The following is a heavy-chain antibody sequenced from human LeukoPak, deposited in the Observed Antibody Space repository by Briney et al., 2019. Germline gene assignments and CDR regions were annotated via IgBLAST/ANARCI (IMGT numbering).Heavy chain of an antibody. Sequence: GRSLRLSCAVSGFTFSSYWMHWVRQAPGNGLVWVSRINSDGSSTSYADSVKGRFTISRDNAKNTLYLQMNRLRAEDTAVYYCARWNTAYYYGMDVWGQGTTVTVSS. D-gene: IGHD1-1*01. CDR3: ARWNTAYYYGMDV. V-gene: IGHV3-74*01. CDR2: INSDGSST. J-gene: IGHJ6*02. CDR1: GFTFSSYW.